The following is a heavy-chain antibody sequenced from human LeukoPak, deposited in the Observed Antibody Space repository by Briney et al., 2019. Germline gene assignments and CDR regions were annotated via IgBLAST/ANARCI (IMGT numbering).Heavy chain of an antibody. CDR3: ARCSAYSSSEFDY. V-gene: IGHV1-2*02. CDR1: GYTFTGYY. CDR2: INPNSGGT. D-gene: IGHD6-13*01. Sequence: ASVKVSCKASGYTFTGYYMHWVRQAPGQGLEWMGWINPNSGGTNYAQKFRGRVAMTRDTSISTAYMELSRLRSDDTAVYYCARCSAYSSSEFDYWGQGTLVTVSS. J-gene: IGHJ4*02.